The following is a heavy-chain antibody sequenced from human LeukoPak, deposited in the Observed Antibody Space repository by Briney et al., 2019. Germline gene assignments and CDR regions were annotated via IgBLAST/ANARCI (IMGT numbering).Heavy chain of an antibody. Sequence: PGGSLRLSCAASGFTFDDYAMHWVRQAPGKGLEWVSGISWNSGSIGYADSVKGRFTISRDNAKNSLYLQMNSLRAEDTALYYCAKGTHGYGDAFDIWGQGTMVTVSS. CDR3: AKGTHGYGDAFDI. D-gene: IGHD5-18*01. V-gene: IGHV3-9*01. J-gene: IGHJ3*02. CDR1: GFTFDDYA. CDR2: ISWNSGSI.